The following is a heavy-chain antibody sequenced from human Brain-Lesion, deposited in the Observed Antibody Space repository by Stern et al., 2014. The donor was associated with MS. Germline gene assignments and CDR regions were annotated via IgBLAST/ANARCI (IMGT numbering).Heavy chain of an antibody. J-gene: IGHJ6*02. CDR1: GFTFSDHF. CDR3: ARDNKVYGIDV. D-gene: IGHD2/OR15-2a*01. V-gene: IGHV3-72*01. CDR2: IRNKANSYST. Sequence: EVQLVESGGGLVQPGGSLRLSCAASGFTFSDHFIDWVRPAPGKGLEGVGRIRNKANSYSTEYAASVKGRFTFSRDDSKNSLFVQMNSLRIEDTAIYYCARDNKVYGIDVLGQGTSVTVSS.